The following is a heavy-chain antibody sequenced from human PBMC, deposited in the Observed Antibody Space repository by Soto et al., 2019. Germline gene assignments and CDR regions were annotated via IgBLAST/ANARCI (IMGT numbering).Heavy chain of an antibody. CDR2: IYYSGST. V-gene: IGHV4-59*01. Sequence: SETLSLTCTVSGGSISSYYWSWIRQPPGKGLEWIGYIYYSGSTNYNPSLKSRVTISVDTSKNQFSLKLSSVTAADTAVYYCARDSDSSGFDIWGQGTMVTVSS. J-gene: IGHJ3*02. D-gene: IGHD6-19*01. CDR1: GGSISSYY. CDR3: ARDSDSSGFDI.